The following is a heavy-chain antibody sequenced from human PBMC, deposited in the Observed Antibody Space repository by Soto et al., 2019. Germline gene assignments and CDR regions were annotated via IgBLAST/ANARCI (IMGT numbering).Heavy chain of an antibody. Sequence: SVKVSCKASGVTFSSETLGWVRQAPGQGLEWVGGIIPLFGTASYAQKFQGRVTITADGSTSTVYMELSSLRSDDTAVYFCATELGENPASPFDAWGQGTLVTVSS. CDR2: IIPLFGTA. V-gene: IGHV1-69*13. D-gene: IGHD3-10*01. CDR1: GVTFSSET. CDR3: ATELGENPASPFDA. J-gene: IGHJ4*02.